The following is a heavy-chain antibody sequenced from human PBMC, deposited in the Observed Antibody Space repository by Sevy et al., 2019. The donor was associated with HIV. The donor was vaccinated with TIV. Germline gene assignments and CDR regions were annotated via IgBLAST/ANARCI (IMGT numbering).Heavy chain of an antibody. J-gene: IGHJ4*02. D-gene: IGHD4-17*01. CDR2: IYHSGST. CDR3: ARGLGWGDYGDHFDY. Sequence: SETLSLTCAVSGGSISSGGYSWSWIRQPPGKGLEWIGYIYHSGSTYYNPSLKSRVTISVDRSKNQFSLKLSSVTAADPAVYYCARGLGWGDYGDHFDYWGQGTLVTVSS. CDR1: GGSISSGGYS. V-gene: IGHV4-30-2*01.